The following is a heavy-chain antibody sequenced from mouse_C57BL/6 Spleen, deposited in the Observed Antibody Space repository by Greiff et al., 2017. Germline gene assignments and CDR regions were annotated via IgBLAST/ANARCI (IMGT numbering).Heavy chain of an antibody. Sequence: QVQLQQPGAELVKPGASVKMSCKASGYTFTSYWITWVKQRPGQGLEWIGDIYPGSGSTNYNEKFKSKATLTVDTSSSTAYMQLSSLTFEDSAVYYCARMGLRPYYYAMDYWGQGTSVTVSS. J-gene: IGHJ4*01. CDR2: IYPGSGST. V-gene: IGHV1-55*01. CDR3: ARMGLRPYYYAMDY. CDR1: GYTFTSYW. D-gene: IGHD2-4*01.